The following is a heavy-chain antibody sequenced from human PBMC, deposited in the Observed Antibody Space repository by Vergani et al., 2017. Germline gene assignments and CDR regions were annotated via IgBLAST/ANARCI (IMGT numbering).Heavy chain of an antibody. J-gene: IGHJ3*02. CDR3: ARRAPSLAGIKGLDAFDI. D-gene: IGHD3-10*01. CDR1: GFTFSSYA. Sequence: EVQLLESGGGLVQPGGSLRLSCAASGFTFSSYAMSWVRQAPGKGLEWVSAISGSGGSTYYADSVKGRFTISRDNSKNTLYLQMNSLRAEDTAVYYCARRAPSLAGIKGLDAFDIWGQGTMVTVSS. CDR2: ISGSGGST. V-gene: IGHV3-23*01.